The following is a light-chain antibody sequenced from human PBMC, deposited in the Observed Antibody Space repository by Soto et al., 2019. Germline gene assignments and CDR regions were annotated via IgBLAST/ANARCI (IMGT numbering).Light chain of an antibody. CDR3: QSYDSSLSGSV. Sequence: QPVLTQPPSVSGAPGQRVTISCTGSSSNIGAGFDVHWYQLLPGTAPKLLIYGNSNRPSGVPDRFSGSKSDTSASLAITGLQAEDEADYYCQSYDSSLSGSVFGGGTKLTVL. V-gene: IGLV1-40*01. CDR1: SSNIGAGFD. CDR2: GNS. J-gene: IGLJ2*01.